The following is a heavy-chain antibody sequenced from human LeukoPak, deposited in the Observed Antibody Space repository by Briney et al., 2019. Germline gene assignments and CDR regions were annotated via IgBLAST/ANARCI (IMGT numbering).Heavy chain of an antibody. CDR2: ISLSSNYI. CDR1: GFTFNKYN. J-gene: IGHJ4*02. CDR3: ARRAGGYSHPYDY. Sequence: GGSLRLSCAASGFTFNKYNMSWVRQAPGKGLEWVSSISLSSNYIYYADSVKGRFTISRDNSKNTLYLQMNSLRAEDTAVYYCARRAGGYSHPYDYWGQGILVTVSS. V-gene: IGHV3-21*04. D-gene: IGHD4-23*01.